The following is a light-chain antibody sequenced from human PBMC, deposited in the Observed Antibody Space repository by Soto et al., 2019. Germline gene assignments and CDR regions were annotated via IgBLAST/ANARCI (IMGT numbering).Light chain of an antibody. CDR1: SSNIGGNS. Sequence: QSVLTQPPSVSATPGQKVTISCSGSSSNIGGNSVSWYQQLPGTAPKLLIYDDNKRPSGIPDRFSGSKSGTSATLGITGFQTGDEADYYCGSWDSSLSAYVFGTGTRSPS. CDR2: DDN. J-gene: IGLJ1*01. CDR3: GSWDSSLSAYV. V-gene: IGLV1-51*01.